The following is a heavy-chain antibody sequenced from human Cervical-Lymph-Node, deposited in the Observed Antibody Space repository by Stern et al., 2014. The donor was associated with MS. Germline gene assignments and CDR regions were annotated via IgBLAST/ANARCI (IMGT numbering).Heavy chain of an antibody. Sequence: VQLVDSGGGVVQPGRSLRLSCAVSGFSLNSLGMHWVRQAPGKGLEWVAVISIVGSNRRYGDLVKGRFSISRDISNNTLYLQMNSLRPEDTAVYYCLGVGDAMHVWGQGTTVIVSS. CDR3: LGVGDAMHV. V-gene: IGHV3-30*03. CDR1: GFSLNSLG. CDR2: ISIVGSNR. J-gene: IGHJ6*02.